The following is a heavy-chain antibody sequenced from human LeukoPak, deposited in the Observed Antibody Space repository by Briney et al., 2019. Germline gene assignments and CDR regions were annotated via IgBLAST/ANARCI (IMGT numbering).Heavy chain of an antibody. J-gene: IGHJ4*02. CDR3: ARRLPVAGRAPDY. CDR1: GDSGASSGSYW. V-gene: IGHV4-61*01. CDR2: VHSSGST. Sequence: PSETLSLTCDVSGDSGASSGSYWSGWFRQPPGKGLEWIGYVHSSGSTNYNPSLKSRVTISVVTSMNQFSLKLSSVTAADTAVYYCARRLPVAGRAPDYWGPGTLVTVSS. D-gene: IGHD6-19*01.